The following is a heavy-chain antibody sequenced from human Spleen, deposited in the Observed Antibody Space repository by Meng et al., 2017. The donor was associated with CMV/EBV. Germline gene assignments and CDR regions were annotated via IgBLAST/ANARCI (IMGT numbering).Heavy chain of an antibody. CDR2: VNPNSGKT. CDR3: ARRRNWFDS. V-gene: IGHV1-8*01. J-gene: IGHJ5*01. Sequence: KVSCKASGYPFSNYDICWVRQATGQGPEWMGWVNPNSGKTGYAQKFQGRLIMSRNSSIDTAYMELSSLRSDDTAVYYCARRRNWFDSWGQGTLVTVSS. CDR1: GYPFSNYD.